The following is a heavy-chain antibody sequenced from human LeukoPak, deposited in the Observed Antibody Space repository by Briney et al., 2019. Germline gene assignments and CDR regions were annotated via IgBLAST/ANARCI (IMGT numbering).Heavy chain of an antibody. J-gene: IGHJ4*02. CDR1: GFTFSSYA. CDR3: AEALYYDSSGYYVDFDY. V-gene: IGHV3-23*01. D-gene: IGHD3-22*01. CDR2: ISGSGGSI. Sequence: GGSLRLSCAASGFTFSSYAMSWVRQAPGKGLEWVSAISGSGGSIYYADSVRGRFTISRDNSKNTLYLQMNSLRAEDTAVYYCAEALYYDSSGYYVDFDYWGQGTLVTVSS.